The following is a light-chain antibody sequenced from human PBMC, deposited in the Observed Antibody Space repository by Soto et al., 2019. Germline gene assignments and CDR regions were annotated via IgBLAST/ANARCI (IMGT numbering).Light chain of an antibody. V-gene: IGLV2-23*01. Sequence: QSALTQPASVSGSPEQSITISCTGTSSDVGAYNLVSWYQQHPGKAPRLIIYEGSKQPSGISHRFSGSKSDNTASLTISGLRAEDEAHYHCCSYAGSRTVVFGGGTKLTVL. CDR2: EGS. J-gene: IGLJ3*02. CDR3: CSYAGSRTVV. CDR1: SSDVGAYNL.